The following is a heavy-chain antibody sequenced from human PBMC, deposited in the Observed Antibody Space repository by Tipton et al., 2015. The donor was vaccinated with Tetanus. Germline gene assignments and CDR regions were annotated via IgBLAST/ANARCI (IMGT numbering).Heavy chain of an antibody. CDR2: IDPNSGGT. D-gene: IGHD3-22*01. V-gene: IGHV1-2*02. Sequence: VQLVQSGAEMKKPGDSVKVSCKASGYTFTGYYIYWVRQAPGQGLEWMGWIDPNSGGTVYAQKFQGRVTMTRDTSISTAYMELRSLRSDDTAVFYCARDRGDYIYYGMDVWGPGTPVSVS. CDR1: GYTFTGYY. CDR3: ARDRGDYIYYGMDV. J-gene: IGHJ6*02.